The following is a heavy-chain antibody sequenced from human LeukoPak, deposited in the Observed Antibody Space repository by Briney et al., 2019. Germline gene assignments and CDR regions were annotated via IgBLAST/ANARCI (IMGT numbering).Heavy chain of an antibody. J-gene: IGHJ5*02. Sequence: ASVKVSCKASGYTFTSYGISWVRQAPGQGLEWMGWISAYNGNTNYAQKLQGRVTMTTDTSTRTAYTELRSLRSDDTAVYYCARVRGYCSSTSCYGENWFDPWGQGTLVTVSS. CDR1: GYTFTSYG. D-gene: IGHD2-2*01. CDR3: ARVRGYCSSTSCYGENWFDP. V-gene: IGHV1-18*04. CDR2: ISAYNGNT.